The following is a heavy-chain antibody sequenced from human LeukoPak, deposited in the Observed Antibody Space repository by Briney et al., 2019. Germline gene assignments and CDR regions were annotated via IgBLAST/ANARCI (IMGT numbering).Heavy chain of an antibody. CDR3: ARRPIAVAGPNWFDP. Sequence: SETLSLTCAVYGESFSGYYWSWIRQPPGKGLEWIGEINHSGSTNYNPSLKSRVTISVDTSKNQFSLKLSSVTAADTAVYYCARRPIAVAGPNWFDPWGQGTLVTVSS. J-gene: IGHJ5*02. D-gene: IGHD6-19*01. V-gene: IGHV4-34*01. CDR1: GESFSGYY. CDR2: INHSGST.